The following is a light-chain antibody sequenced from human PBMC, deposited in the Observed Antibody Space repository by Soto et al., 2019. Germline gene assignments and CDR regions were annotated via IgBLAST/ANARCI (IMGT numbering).Light chain of an antibody. J-gene: IGKJ4*01. V-gene: IGKV1-5*03. CDR2: KAS. Sequence: DIQMTQSPSTLSASVGDRVTITCRASQSISSWLAWYQQKPGEAPNLLIYKASTLESGVPSRFSGSGSATEFTLTISSVQPDDFATYYCQQYKSYPLTVGGGTKVDIK. CDR3: QQYKSYPLT. CDR1: QSISSW.